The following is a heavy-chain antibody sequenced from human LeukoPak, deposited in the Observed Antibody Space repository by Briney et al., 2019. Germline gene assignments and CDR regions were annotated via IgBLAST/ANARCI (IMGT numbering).Heavy chain of an antibody. CDR3: ARDLLWFGESSVG. Sequence: AGGSLRLSCAASGFTFDRYSMNWVRQAPGRGLEWVSTISGNGYSTFYADSVKGRFTISRDNSNNILYLQMNALRADDAALYYCARDLLWFGESSVGWGQGSLVTVSS. J-gene: IGHJ4*02. CDR2: ISGNGYST. D-gene: IGHD3-10*01. V-gene: IGHV3-23*01. CDR1: GFTFDRYS.